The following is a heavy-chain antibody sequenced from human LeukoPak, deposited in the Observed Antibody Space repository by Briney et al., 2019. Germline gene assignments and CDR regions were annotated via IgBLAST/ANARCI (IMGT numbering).Heavy chain of an antibody. CDR3: ARVPYGDYAYYYMDV. CDR1: GYSISSGYY. D-gene: IGHD4-17*01. CDR2: IHHSGTT. Sequence: PSETLSLTCAVSGYSISSGYYWGWIRQPPGKGLEWIGSIHHSGTTYYNLSLKNRVTISVDTSKNQFSLKLSSVTAADTAVYYCARVPYGDYAYYYMDVWGKGTTVTVSS. J-gene: IGHJ6*03. V-gene: IGHV4-38-2*01.